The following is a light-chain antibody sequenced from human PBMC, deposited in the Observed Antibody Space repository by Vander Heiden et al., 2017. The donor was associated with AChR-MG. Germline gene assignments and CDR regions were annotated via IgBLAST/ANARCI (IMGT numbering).Light chain of an antibody. CDR2: SNN. CDR1: SSNIGSNT. J-gene: IGLJ3*02. Sequence: QSVLTQPPSASGTPGPRVTISCSGSSSNIGSNTVNWYQQLPGTATKLLIYSNNQRPSGVPDRFSGSKSGTSASLAISELQSEDEADDYCAAWDDSLNGNWVFGGGTKLTVL. CDR3: AAWDDSLNGNWV. V-gene: IGLV1-44*01.